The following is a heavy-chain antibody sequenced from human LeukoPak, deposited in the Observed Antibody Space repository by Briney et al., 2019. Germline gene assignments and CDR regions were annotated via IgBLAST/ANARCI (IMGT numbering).Heavy chain of an antibody. CDR3: AREWLSGYYNYFDY. V-gene: IGHV1-2*02. CDR1: GYTFTGYY. CDR2: INPNSGGT. D-gene: IGHD3-22*01. Sequence: GASVKVSCKASGYTFTGYYMHWVRQAPGQGLEWMGWINPNSGGTNYAQKFQGRVTMTRDTSISTAYMELSRLRSDDTAVYYCAREWLSGYYNYFDYWGQGTLVTVSS. J-gene: IGHJ4*02.